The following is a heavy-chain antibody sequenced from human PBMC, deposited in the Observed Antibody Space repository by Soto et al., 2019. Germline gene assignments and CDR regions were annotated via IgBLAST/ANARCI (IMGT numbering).Heavy chain of an antibody. Sequence: SETLSLTCSVSGGYISSKSYSWGWIRKPPGKGLEWIGTFYYSENTYYNPSLKSRVTISVDTSKNQFSLKLSSVTAADTAVYYCAKLAGYCSGNSCHGDYAMDVWGQGTTVTVSS. D-gene: IGHD2-2*01. CDR2: FYYSENT. CDR3: AKLAGYCSGNSCHGDYAMDV. V-gene: IGHV4-39*01. CDR1: GGYISSKSYS. J-gene: IGHJ6*02.